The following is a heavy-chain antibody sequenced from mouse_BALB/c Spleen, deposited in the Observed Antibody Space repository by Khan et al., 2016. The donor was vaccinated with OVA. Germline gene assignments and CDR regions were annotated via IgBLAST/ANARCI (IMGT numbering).Heavy chain of an antibody. CDR1: GYTFTSYW. D-gene: IGHD2-1*01. J-gene: IGHJ3*01. CDR3: ARGYLGNYEFVY. CDR2: IFPGTGTT. Sequence: QVQLQQSGAELVKPGASVKLSCKTSGYTFTSYWIQWVKQRPGQGLGWIGQIFPGTGTTYYNENFKGKATPTVDTSSSTAYMQLSSLTSEDSAVYFSARGYLGNYEFVYWGQGTLVTVSP. V-gene: IGHV1S132*01.